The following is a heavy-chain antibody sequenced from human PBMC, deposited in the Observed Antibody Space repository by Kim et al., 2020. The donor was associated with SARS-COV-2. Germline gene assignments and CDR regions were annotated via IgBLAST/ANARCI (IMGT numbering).Heavy chain of an antibody. CDR3: ARDVSSWYDFDY. CDR2: INAGNGNT. Sequence: ASVKVSCKASGYTFTSYAMHWVRQAPGQRLEWMGWINAGNGNTKYSQKFQGRVTITRDTSASTAYMELSSLRSEDTAVYYCARDVSSWYDFDYWGQGTLVTVSS. D-gene: IGHD6-13*01. CDR1: GYTFTSYA. V-gene: IGHV1-3*01. J-gene: IGHJ4*02.